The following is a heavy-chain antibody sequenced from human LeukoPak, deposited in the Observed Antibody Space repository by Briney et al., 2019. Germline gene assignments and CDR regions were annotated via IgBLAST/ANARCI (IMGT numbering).Heavy chain of an antibody. CDR3: ARDRFGSLDGSGTFDC. CDR2: INPNSGGT. V-gene: IGHV1-2*02. D-gene: IGHD3-10*01. Sequence: GASVKVSCKASGYTFTGYYMHWVRQAPGQGLEWMGWINPNSGGTNYAQKFQGRVTMTRDTSISTAYMELSSLRSEDTAVYYCARDRFGSLDGSGTFDCWGQGTLVTVSS. CDR1: GYTFTGYY. J-gene: IGHJ4*02.